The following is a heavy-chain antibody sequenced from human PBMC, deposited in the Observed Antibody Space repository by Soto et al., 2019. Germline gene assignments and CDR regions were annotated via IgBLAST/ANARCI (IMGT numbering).Heavy chain of an antibody. CDR2: INHSGST. Sequence: QVQLQQWGAGLLKPSETLSLTCAVYGGSFSGYYWSWIRQPPGKGLEWIGEINHSGSTNYNPSLKSRVTISVDTSKNQFSLKLSSVTAADTAVYYCARGKAVAGTRHYYYYGMDVWGQGTTVTVSS. V-gene: IGHV4-34*01. CDR1: GGSFSGYY. CDR3: ARGKAVAGTRHYYYYGMDV. D-gene: IGHD6-19*01. J-gene: IGHJ6*02.